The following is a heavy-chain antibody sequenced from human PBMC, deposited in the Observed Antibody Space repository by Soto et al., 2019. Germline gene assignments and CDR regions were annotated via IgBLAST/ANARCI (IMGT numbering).Heavy chain of an antibody. CDR1: GGSISSSSYY. CDR3: ARQRYKYGSGNFKVPPGWGGWFDP. Sequence: SDTLSLTCTVSGGSISSSSYYWGWIRQPPGKGLEWIGSIYYSGSTYYNPSLKSRVTISVDTSKNQFSLKLSSVTAADTAVYYCARQRYKYGSGNFKVPPGWGGWFDPWGQGTLVTVSS. CDR2: IYYSGST. J-gene: IGHJ5*02. V-gene: IGHV4-39*01. D-gene: IGHD3-10*01.